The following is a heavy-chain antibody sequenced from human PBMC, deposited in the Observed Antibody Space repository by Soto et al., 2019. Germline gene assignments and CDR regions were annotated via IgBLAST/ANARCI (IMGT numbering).Heavy chain of an antibody. Sequence: QVQLVQSGGEMKKPGASVKVSCKASGYTFTIYGINWVRQAPGQGLEWMGWISPDNGNTNYAQKLQGRVTMTTDTSTNTAYMELRSLRSDDTAVYYCARALGYSGYAGMDVWGQGTTVTVSS. J-gene: IGHJ6*02. V-gene: IGHV1-18*01. CDR3: ARALGYSGYAGMDV. CDR1: GYTFTIYG. CDR2: ISPDNGNT. D-gene: IGHD5-12*01.